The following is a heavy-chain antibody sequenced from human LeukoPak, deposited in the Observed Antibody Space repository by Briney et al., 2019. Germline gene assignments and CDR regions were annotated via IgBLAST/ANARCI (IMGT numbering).Heavy chain of an antibody. Sequence: GGSLRLSCAASGFTFSSYAMNWVRQAPGKGLEWVSHISGSGYSTYYADSVKGRFIISRDNSKNTLYLQMNSLRAEDTAVYYCAGGSYYSYYYMDVWGKGTTVTVSS. V-gene: IGHV3-23*01. J-gene: IGHJ6*03. CDR1: GFTFSSYA. CDR3: AGGSYYSYYYMDV. D-gene: IGHD2-15*01. CDR2: ISGSGYST.